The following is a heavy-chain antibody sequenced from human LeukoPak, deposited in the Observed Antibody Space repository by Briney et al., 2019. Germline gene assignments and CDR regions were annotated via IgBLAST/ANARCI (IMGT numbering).Heavy chain of an antibody. Sequence: KGLEWIGYIFNSESTHYNPSLKSRVTMSGDTSKNQFSLKLNSVTAADTAVYYCARGGPPPFDYWGQGALVTVSS. J-gene: IGHJ4*02. D-gene: IGHD3-16*01. V-gene: IGHV4-30-4*01. CDR2: IFNSEST. CDR3: ARGGPPPFDY.